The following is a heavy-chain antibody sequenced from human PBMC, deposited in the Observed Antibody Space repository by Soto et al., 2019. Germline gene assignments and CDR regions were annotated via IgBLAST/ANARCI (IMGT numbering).Heavy chain of an antibody. CDR1: GFSFSAYG. Sequence: GGSLRLSCAASGFSFSAYGIHWVRQAPGKGLEWVAVIWDGGNNRRYADSVRGRFTVSSDNSKNTVYLQMDSLRVEDTAMYYCARDRELGRSSPYFDFWGQGTLVTVSS. V-gene: IGHV3-33*01. CDR3: ARDRELGRSSPYFDF. CDR2: IWDGGNNR. J-gene: IGHJ4*02. D-gene: IGHD6-6*01.